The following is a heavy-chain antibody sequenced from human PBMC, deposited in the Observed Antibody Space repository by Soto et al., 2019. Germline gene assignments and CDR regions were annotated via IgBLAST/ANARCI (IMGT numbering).Heavy chain of an antibody. D-gene: IGHD5-12*01. CDR3: AAGGGLPRYY. CDR1: GGSISSGGYS. CDR2: IYHSGST. V-gene: IGHV4-30-2*01. Sequence: QLQLQESGSGLVKPSQTLSLTCAVSGGSISSGGYSWSWIRQPPGKGLEWIGYIYHSGSTYYNPSLKSRVTITVDGSTNQFSLKLSSVTAADTAVYYCAAGGGLPRYYWGQGTLVTVSS. J-gene: IGHJ4*02.